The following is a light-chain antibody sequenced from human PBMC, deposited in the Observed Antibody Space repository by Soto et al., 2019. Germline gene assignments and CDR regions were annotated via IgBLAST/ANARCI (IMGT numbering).Light chain of an antibody. CDR2: GVS. V-gene: IGKV3-20*01. CDR3: QQYAASPRT. Sequence: EIVLTQSPGTLSLSPRERATLSCRASQNVSSGYLAWYQHKPGQAPRLLIYGVSSRAPGIPDRFSGSGSGTDFTLTISRLEPEDFAVYYCQQYAASPRTFGQGTQVEVK. CDR1: QNVSSGY. J-gene: IGKJ1*01.